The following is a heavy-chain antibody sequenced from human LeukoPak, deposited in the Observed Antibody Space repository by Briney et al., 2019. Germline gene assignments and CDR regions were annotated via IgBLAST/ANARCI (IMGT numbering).Heavy chain of an antibody. CDR1: GGTFSSYA. J-gene: IGHJ4*02. Sequence: ASVKVSCKASGGTFSSYAISWVQQAPGQGLEWMGGIIPIFGTANYAQKFQGRVTITADESTSTAYMELSSLRSEDTAVYYCALLMVVAATDSWGQGTLVTVSS. CDR3: ALLMVVAATDS. D-gene: IGHD2-15*01. V-gene: IGHV1-69*13. CDR2: IIPIFGTA.